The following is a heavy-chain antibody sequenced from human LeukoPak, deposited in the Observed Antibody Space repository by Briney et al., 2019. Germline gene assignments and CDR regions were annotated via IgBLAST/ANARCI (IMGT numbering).Heavy chain of an antibody. CDR3: ARAYDSSGYYLTSSMDV. V-gene: IGHV3-23*01. J-gene: IGHJ6*02. CDR2: ISGSGGST. Sequence: TGGSLRLSCAASGFTFSSYAMSWVRQAPGKGLEWVSAISGSGGSTYYADSVKGRFTISRDNSKNTLYLQMNSLRAEDTAVYYCARAYDSSGYYLTSSMDVWGQGTTVTVSS. D-gene: IGHD3-22*01. CDR1: GFTFSSYA.